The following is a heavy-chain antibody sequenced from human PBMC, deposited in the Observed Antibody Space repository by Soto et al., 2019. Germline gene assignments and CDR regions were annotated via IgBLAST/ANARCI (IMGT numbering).Heavy chain of an antibody. V-gene: IGHV3-21*01. Sequence: GGSLRLSCAASGFTFSSYSMNWVRQAPGKGLEWVSSISSSSSYIYYADSVKGRFTISRDNAKNSLYLQMNSLRAEDTAVYYCARAGSSSWYGPRGYYFDYWGQGTLVTVSS. CDR3: ARAGSSSWYGPRGYYFDY. D-gene: IGHD6-13*01. CDR1: GFTFSSYS. CDR2: ISSSSSYI. J-gene: IGHJ4*02.